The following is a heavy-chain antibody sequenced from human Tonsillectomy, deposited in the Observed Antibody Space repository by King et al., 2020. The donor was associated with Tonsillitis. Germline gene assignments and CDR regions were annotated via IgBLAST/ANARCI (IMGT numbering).Heavy chain of an antibody. Sequence: VQLVESGGGLVQPGGSLRLSCAASGVIFSNYGMCWVRQSPGKGLVWVSHVNSDGSSTTYADSVKGRFTISRDNAKNTLYLQMNSLRAEDTAVYYCARNWGFSFNPHGMDVGSQGTTVTVSS. CDR1: GVIFSNYG. CDR2: VNSDGSST. J-gene: IGHJ6*02. CDR3: ARNWGFSFNPHGMDV. V-gene: IGHV3-74*01. D-gene: IGHD5-18*01.